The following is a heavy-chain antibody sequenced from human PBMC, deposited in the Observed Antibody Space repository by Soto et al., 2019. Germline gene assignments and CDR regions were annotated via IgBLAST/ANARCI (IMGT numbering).Heavy chain of an antibody. CDR3: ARFRGTLADGYDFEY. CDR1: GGSLNTYY. D-gene: IGHD5-18*01. V-gene: IGHV4-59*01. Sequence: SETLSLTCTVSGGSLNTYYWNWIRQPPGKGLEWIGYISYSGGTNYNPSLKSRVTISLDTSKNQFSLNLRSVTAADTAVYYCARFRGTLADGYDFEYWGQGTLVTVSS. CDR2: ISYSGGT. J-gene: IGHJ4*02.